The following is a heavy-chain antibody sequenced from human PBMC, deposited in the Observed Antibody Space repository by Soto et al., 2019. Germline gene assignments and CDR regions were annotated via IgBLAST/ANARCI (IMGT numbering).Heavy chain of an antibody. CDR3: ARDLIPPWNDCSSTSCHPFDAFDI. Sequence: GASVKVSCKASGYTFTSYGISWVRQAPGQGLEWMGWISAYNGNTNYAQKLQGRVTMTTDTSTSTAYMELRSLRSDDTAVYYCARDLIPPWNDCSSTSCHPFDAFDIWGQGTMVTVSS. D-gene: IGHD2-2*01. V-gene: IGHV1-18*01. J-gene: IGHJ3*02. CDR2: ISAYNGNT. CDR1: GYTFTSYG.